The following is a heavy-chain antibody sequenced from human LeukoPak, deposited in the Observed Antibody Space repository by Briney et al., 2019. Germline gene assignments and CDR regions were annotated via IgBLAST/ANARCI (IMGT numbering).Heavy chain of an antibody. CDR2: IYYSGST. D-gene: IGHD4-17*01. CDR3: ARDRRNDYRADMDV. J-gene: IGHJ6*02. V-gene: IGHV4-59*01. CDR1: GGSISSYY. Sequence: SETLSLTCTVSGGSISSYYWSWIRQPPGKGLEWIGYIYYSGSTNYNPSLKSRVTISVDTSKNQFSLKLSSVTAADTAVYYCARDRRNDYRADMDVWGQGTTVTVSS.